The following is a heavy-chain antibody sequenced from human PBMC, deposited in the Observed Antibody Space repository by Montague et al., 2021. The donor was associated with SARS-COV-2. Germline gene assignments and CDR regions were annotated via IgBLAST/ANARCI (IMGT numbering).Heavy chain of an antibody. V-gene: IGHV4-59*11. Sequence: SETLSLTCTVSGGSMSDHYWAWIRQSPGKGLEWLANIYYSGGINSNASLKSRVSMSVDTSKNQFSLKLSSVTAADTAVYYCARAVSVRRAVNWFDPWGQETLVTVAS. CDR2: IYYSGGI. CDR1: GGSMSDHY. J-gene: IGHJ5*02. D-gene: IGHD3-10*01. CDR3: ARAVSVRRAVNWFDP.